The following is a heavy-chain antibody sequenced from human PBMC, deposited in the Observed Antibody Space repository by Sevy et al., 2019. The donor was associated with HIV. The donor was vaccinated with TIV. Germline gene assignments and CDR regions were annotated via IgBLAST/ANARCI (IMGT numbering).Heavy chain of an antibody. CDR2: ISGSSNYI. CDR1: GFTFDTYT. D-gene: IGHD3-10*01. Sequence: GGSPRLSCVASGFTFDTYTMNWVRQAPGKGLEWVSSISGSSNYIYYADSVKGRFTISRDNAKNSLFLQMNNLRVEDTALYYCAGPYGSGSWDAFDIWGQGTKVTVSS. CDR3: AGPYGSGSWDAFDI. V-gene: IGHV3-21*01. J-gene: IGHJ3*02.